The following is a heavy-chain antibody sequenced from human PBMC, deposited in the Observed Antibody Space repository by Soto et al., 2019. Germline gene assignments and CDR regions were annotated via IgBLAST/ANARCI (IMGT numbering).Heavy chain of an antibody. CDR2: VNHSGST. V-gene: IGHV4-34*01. D-gene: IGHD3-22*01. CDR3: ARGRRYYYDSSGHAYYYGLDV. J-gene: IGHJ6*02. CDR1: GGSFSGYY. Sequence: SETLSLTCAVYGGSFSGYYWSWIRQPPGKGLEWIGEVNHSGSTNYNPSLKSRVTISVDTSKNQFSLKLSSVTAADTAVYYCARGRRYYYDSSGHAYYYGLDVWGQGTTVTVS.